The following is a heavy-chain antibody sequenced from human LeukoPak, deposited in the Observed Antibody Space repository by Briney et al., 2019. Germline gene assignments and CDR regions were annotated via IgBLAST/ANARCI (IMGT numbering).Heavy chain of an antibody. J-gene: IGHJ4*02. CDR2: ISGSGGST. CDR1: GFTFSSYA. CDR3: AKIGYGDQRLFDY. D-gene: IGHD4-17*01. Sequence: PGGSLRLSCAASGFTFSSYAMSWVRQAPGKGLEGVSAISGSGGSTYYADSVKGRFTISRDNSKNTLYLQMNSLRAEDTAVYYCAKIGYGDQRLFDYWGQGTLVTVSS. V-gene: IGHV3-23*01.